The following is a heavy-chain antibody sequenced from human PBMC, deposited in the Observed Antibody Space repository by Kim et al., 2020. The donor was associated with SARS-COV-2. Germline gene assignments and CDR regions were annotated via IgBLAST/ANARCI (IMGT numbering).Heavy chain of an antibody. Sequence: SETLSLTCTVSGGSISSSSYYWGWIRQPPGKWLEWIGSIYYSGSTYYNPSLKSRVTISVDTSKNQFSLKLSSVTAADTAVYYCARQELARYSSSWYYFDYWGQGTLVTVSS. J-gene: IGHJ4*02. V-gene: IGHV4-39*01. CDR3: ARQELARYSSSWYYFDY. CDR1: GGSISSSSYY. CDR2: IYYSGST. D-gene: IGHD6-13*01.